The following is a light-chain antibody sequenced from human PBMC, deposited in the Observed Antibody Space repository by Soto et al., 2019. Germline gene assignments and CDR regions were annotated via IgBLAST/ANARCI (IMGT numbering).Light chain of an antibody. CDR3: QQYGSSPYT. V-gene: IGKV3-20*01. Sequence: EIVLTQSPGTLSLSPGERATLSCRASRSLSIRYIVWYQQKGGQPPRRLIYGASIRATGTPDRFSASGSGTEVTLTISRREPGDFAVYYCQQYGSSPYTFGPGTKLETK. CDR2: GAS. CDR1: RSLSIRY. J-gene: IGKJ2*01.